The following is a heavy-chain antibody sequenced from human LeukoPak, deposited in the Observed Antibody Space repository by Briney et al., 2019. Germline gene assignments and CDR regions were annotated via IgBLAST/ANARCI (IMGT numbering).Heavy chain of an antibody. V-gene: IGHV1-69*04. D-gene: IGHD6-6*01. Sequence: SVNVSCKASGGTSSSYAISWVRQAPGQGLEWMGRIIPILGIANYAQKFQGRVTITADKSTSTAYMELSSLRSEDTAVYYCARLREGSSYDWFDPWGQGTLVTVSS. CDR1: GGTSSSYA. CDR3: ARLREGSSYDWFDP. J-gene: IGHJ5*02. CDR2: IIPILGIA.